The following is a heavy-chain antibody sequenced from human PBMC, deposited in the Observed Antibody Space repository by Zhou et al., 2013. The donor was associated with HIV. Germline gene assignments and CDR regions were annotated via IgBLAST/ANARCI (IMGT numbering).Heavy chain of an antibody. Sequence: QVQLVQSGAEMKKPGASVKVSCKASGYTFTSYGISWVRQAPGQGLEWMGWISAYNGNTNNAQKFQGRVTMTTDTFTSTAYMELRSLRSDDTAVYYCARDGAAAGNVYFDYWGQGTLVTVSS. CDR2: ISAYNGNT. D-gene: IGHD6-13*01. J-gene: IGHJ4*02. CDR1: GYTFTSYG. V-gene: IGHV1-18*01. CDR3: ARDGAAAGNVYFDY.